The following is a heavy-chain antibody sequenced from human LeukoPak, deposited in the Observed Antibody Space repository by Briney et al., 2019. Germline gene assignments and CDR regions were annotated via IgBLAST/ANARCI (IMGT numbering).Heavy chain of an antibody. V-gene: IGHV1-46*01. D-gene: IGHD2-2*01. Sequence: ASVKVSCKASGYTFTSYYMHWVRQAPGQGLEWMGIINPSGGSTSYAQKFQGRVTMTRDTSTSTVYMELSSLRSEDTAVDYCATAERDNSCPRGPHYYYYYMDVWGKGTTVTVSS. J-gene: IGHJ6*03. CDR3: ATAERDNSCPRGPHYYYYYMDV. CDR1: GYTFTSYY. CDR2: INPSGGST.